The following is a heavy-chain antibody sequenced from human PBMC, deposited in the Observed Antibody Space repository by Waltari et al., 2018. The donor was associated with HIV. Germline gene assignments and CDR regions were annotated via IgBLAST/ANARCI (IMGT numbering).Heavy chain of an antibody. J-gene: IGHJ4*02. D-gene: IGHD2-15*01. Sequence: QLQLQESGPGLVKPSETLSLTCTVSGGSISSNSYYWGWIRQPPGKGLEWIGSIYYSGSTYYNPSLKSRVTISVDTSKNQFSLKLSSVTAADTAVYYCARERYCSGGSCPFDYWGQGTLVTVSS. CDR2: IYYSGST. CDR3: ARERYCSGGSCPFDY. CDR1: GGSISSNSYY. V-gene: IGHV4-39*07.